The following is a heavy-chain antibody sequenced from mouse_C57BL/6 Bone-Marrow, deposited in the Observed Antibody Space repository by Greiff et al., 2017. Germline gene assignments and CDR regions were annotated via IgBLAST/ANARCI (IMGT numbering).Heavy chain of an antibody. D-gene: IGHD1-1*01. CDR3: ARDYGSSFYWYFDV. J-gene: IGHJ1*03. CDR1: GYTFTSYW. V-gene: IGHV1-64*01. Sequence: QVQLQQPGAELVKPGASVKLSCKASGYTFTSYWMHWVKQRPGQGLEWIGMIHPNSGSTNYNEKFKSKATLTVDTSSSTAYMQLSSLTSEDSAVYYCARDYGSSFYWYFDVWGTGTTVTVSS. CDR2: IHPNSGST.